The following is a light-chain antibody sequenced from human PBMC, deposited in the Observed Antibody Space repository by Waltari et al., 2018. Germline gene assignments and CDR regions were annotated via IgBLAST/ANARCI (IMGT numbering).Light chain of an antibody. CDR3: CSYAGSYTFL. Sequence: QAALTQPRSVSGSPGQSVTISCTGTSSDIGGYNYVSWYQQHPGTAPKFMIYEVSKRPSGVSDRFSGSKSDNTASLTISGLQAEDEADYYCCSYAGSYTFLFGGGTRLTVL. CDR2: EVS. V-gene: IGLV2-11*01. CDR1: SSDIGGYNY. J-gene: IGLJ2*01.